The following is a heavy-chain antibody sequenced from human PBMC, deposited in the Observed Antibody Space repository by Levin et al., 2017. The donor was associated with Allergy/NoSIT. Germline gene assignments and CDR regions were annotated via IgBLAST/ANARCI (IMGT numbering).Heavy chain of an antibody. D-gene: IGHD6-6*01. Sequence: SETLSLTCAVYGGSFNGYYWSWIRQPPGKGLEWIGEINDSGGTNYNPSLKSRVTISLDTSKSQFSLKLSSVTAADTAVYRCARRSHYSSSSGWTRWGQGTLVTVSS. CDR2: INDSGGT. J-gene: IGHJ4*02. CDR1: GGSFNGYY. V-gene: IGHV4-34*01. CDR3: ARRSHYSSSSGWTR.